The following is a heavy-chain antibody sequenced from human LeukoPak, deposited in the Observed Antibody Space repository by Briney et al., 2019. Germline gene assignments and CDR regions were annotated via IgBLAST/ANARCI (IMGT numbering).Heavy chain of an antibody. Sequence: SETLSLTCTVSGGSISSYYWSWIRQPPGKGLEWIGHIYYSGSTNYNPSLKSRVTISVDTSKNQFSLKLSSVTAADTAVYYCARLYDSSGYWDYYGMDVWGQGTTVTVSS. CDR1: GGSISSYY. CDR3: ARLYDSSGYWDYYGMDV. V-gene: IGHV4-59*08. D-gene: IGHD3-22*01. CDR2: IYYSGST. J-gene: IGHJ6*02.